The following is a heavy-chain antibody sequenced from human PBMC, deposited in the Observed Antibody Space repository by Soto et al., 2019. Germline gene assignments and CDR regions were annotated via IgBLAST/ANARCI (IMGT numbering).Heavy chain of an antibody. CDR2: ISYDGSNK. J-gene: IGHJ3*02. V-gene: IGHV3-30*18. CDR1: GFTFSSYG. Sequence: QVQLVESGGGVVQPGRSLRLSCAASGFTFSSYGMHWVRQAPGKGLEWVAVISYDGSNKYYADSVKGRFTISRDNSKNTLYLQMNSRRAEDTAVYYCAKGGDCSSTSCYAEDAFDIWGQGTMVTVSS. D-gene: IGHD2-2*03. CDR3: AKGGDCSSTSCYAEDAFDI.